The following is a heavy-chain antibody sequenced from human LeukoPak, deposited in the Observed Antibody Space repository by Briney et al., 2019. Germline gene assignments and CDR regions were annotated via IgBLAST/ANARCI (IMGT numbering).Heavy chain of an antibody. Sequence: GESLKISCKGSGYSFIDHWIGWVRQMPGKGLEWMGIIYPGDSDTTYSPSFQGQVTISADESISTTYLQWSSLEASDTAIYYCARRTNPGSYYDYWGQGTLVTVSS. V-gene: IGHV5-51*01. CDR1: GYSFIDHW. CDR3: ARRTNPGSYYDY. D-gene: IGHD1-26*01. J-gene: IGHJ4*02. CDR2: IYPGDSDT.